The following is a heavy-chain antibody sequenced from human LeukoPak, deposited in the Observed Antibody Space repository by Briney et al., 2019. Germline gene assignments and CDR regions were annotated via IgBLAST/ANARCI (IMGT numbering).Heavy chain of an antibody. CDR1: GYTFTGYY. D-gene: IGHD1-7*01. CDR3: ARVGGTTDGMDV. Sequence: ASAKVSCKASGYTFTGYYMHWVRQAPGQGLEWMRRINPNSGGTNYAQKFQGRVTMTRDTSISTAYMELSRLRSDDTAVYYCARVGGTTDGMDVWGQGTTVTVSS. J-gene: IGHJ6*02. V-gene: IGHV1-2*06. CDR2: INPNSGGT.